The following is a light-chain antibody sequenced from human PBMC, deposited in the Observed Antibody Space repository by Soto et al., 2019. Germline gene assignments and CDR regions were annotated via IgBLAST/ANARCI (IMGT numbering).Light chain of an antibody. CDR2: GDD. Sequence: QSVLTQSPSASGTPGQRVAISCSGRKANIGSNPVNWYQHLPGMAPKLLIYGDDRRPSGVPDRFSGSKSGTSASLAISGLQAEDEAEYYCAAWDDSLNGVRFGGGTKVTVL. CDR3: AAWDDSLNGVR. CDR1: KANIGSNP. J-gene: IGLJ2*01. V-gene: IGLV1-44*01.